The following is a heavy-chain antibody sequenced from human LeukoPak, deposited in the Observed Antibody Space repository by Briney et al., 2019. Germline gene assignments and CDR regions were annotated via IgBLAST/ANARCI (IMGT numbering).Heavy chain of an antibody. J-gene: IGHJ4*02. CDR3: ASSLYCSSTSCYVYYFDY. D-gene: IGHD2-2*01. CDR2: IIHSGST. CDR1: GGSFSGYY. V-gene: IGHV4-34*12. Sequence: SETLSLTCAVYGGSFSGYYWSWIRQPPGKGLEWIGEIIHSGSTNYNPSLKSRVTISVDTSKNQFSLKLSSVTAADTAVYYCASSLYCSSTSCYVYYFDYWGQGTLVTVSS.